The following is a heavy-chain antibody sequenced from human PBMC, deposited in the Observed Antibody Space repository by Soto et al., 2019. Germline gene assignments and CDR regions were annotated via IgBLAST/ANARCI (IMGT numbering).Heavy chain of an antibody. V-gene: IGHV4-31*03. CDR2: IYYSGST. Sequence: QVQLQESGPGLVKPSQTLSLTCTVSGGSISSGGYYWSWIRQHPGKGLEWIGYIYYSGSTYYNPSLKSRVTISVDTSKNQFSLKLSSVTDADTVVYYCARSSQASIAAADTGYWGQGTLVTVSS. J-gene: IGHJ4*02. CDR3: ARSSQASIAAADTGY. D-gene: IGHD6-13*01. CDR1: GGSISSGGYY.